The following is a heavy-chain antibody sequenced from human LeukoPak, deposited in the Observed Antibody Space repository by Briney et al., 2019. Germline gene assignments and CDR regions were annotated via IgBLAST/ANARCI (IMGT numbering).Heavy chain of an antibody. Sequence: GGSLRLSCAASGFTFSNYWMHWVRQAPGKGLVWVSRINSDGINTSYADSVKGRFTISRDNAKNSLYLQMNSLRAEDTAVYYCARSEITMVRGVIQYYFDYWGQGTLVTVSS. J-gene: IGHJ4*02. CDR2: INSDGINT. D-gene: IGHD3-10*01. V-gene: IGHV3-74*01. CDR3: ARSEITMVRGVIQYYFDY. CDR1: GFTFSNYW.